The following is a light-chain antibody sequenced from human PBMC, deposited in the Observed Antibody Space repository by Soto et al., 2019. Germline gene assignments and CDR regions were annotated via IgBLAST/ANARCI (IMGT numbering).Light chain of an antibody. CDR1: QSVLYSSNNNNY. Sequence: DIVMTQSPDSLAVSLGERATINCKSSQSVLYSSNNNNYLAWYQQKPGQPPKLLIHWASTRESGVPDRFGGSGSGTDFTLTISSLQAEDVAVYYCQQYYTTLWTFGQGTKVEIK. CDR2: WAS. V-gene: IGKV4-1*01. CDR3: QQYYTTLWT. J-gene: IGKJ1*01.